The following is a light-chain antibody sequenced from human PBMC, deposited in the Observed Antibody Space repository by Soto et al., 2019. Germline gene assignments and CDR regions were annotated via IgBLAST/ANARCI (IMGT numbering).Light chain of an antibody. V-gene: IGKV1-5*03. J-gene: IGKJ2*01. Sequence: DIQMTQSPSTLPASVGDRVTITCRASQSISSWLAWYQQKPGKAPKLLIYKASSLESGVPSRFSGSGSGTEFTLTISSLQPDDFATYYRQQYNSYSYTFGQGTKLEIK. CDR2: KAS. CDR3: QQYNSYSYT. CDR1: QSISSW.